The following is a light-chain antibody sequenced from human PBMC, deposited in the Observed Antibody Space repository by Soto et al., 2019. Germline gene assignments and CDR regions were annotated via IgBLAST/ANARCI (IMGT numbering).Light chain of an antibody. J-gene: IGKJ1*01. Sequence: DIQMTQSPSSLSASVGDRVTITCRASETINTYLNWYQQKPGKAPKLRIYAASGLQSGVPSRFSGRGSGTDFTLIISSLQPEDFATYYGQQSYSIPRTFGKGTRVEIK. CDR1: ETINTY. V-gene: IGKV1-39*01. CDR2: AAS. CDR3: QQSYSIPRT.